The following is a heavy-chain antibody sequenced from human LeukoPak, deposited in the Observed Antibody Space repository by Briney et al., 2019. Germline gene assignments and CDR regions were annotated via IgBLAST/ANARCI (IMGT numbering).Heavy chain of an antibody. V-gene: IGHV3-33*01. CDR2: IWYDGSNK. Sequence: GRSLRLSCAASGFTFSSYGMHWVRQAPGKGLEWVAVIWYDGSNKYYADSVKGRFTISRDNSKITLYLQMNSLRAEDTAVYYCARDPLGYCSSTSCYAGDYYYYGMDVWGQGTTVTVSS. D-gene: IGHD2-2*01. CDR3: ARDPLGYCSSTSCYAGDYYYYGMDV. J-gene: IGHJ6*02. CDR1: GFTFSSYG.